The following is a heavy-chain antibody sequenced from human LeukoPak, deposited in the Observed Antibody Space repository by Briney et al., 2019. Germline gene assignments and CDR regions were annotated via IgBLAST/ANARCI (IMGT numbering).Heavy chain of an antibody. J-gene: IGHJ5*02. CDR1: GGSISISSYY. Sequence: SETLSLTCTVSGGSISISSYYCGWIRQPPGKGLEWIGSIYYSGSTYYNPSLKSRVTISVDTSKNQFSLKLSSVTAADTAVYYCARQPYYYGSGSDWFDPWGQGTLVTVSS. CDR3: ARQPYYYGSGSDWFDP. V-gene: IGHV4-39*01. D-gene: IGHD3-10*01. CDR2: IYYSGST.